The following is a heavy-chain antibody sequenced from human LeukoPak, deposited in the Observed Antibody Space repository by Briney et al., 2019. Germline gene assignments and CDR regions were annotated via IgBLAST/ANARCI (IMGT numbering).Heavy chain of an antibody. CDR3: ARFPGGEAFDY. J-gene: IGHJ4*02. CDR1: GYTFTGYY. Sequence: VASVTVFCKASGYTFTGYYMHWVRQAPGQGLEWMGWINPNSGGTNYAQKFQGRVTMTRDTSISTAYMELSRLRSDDTAVYYCARFPGGEAFDYWGQGTLVTVSS. CDR2: INPNSGGT. D-gene: IGHD2-21*01. V-gene: IGHV1-2*02.